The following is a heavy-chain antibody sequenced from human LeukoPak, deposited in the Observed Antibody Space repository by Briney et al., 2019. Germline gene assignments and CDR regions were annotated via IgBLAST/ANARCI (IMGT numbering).Heavy chain of an antibody. CDR3: ARAGSGSSWYSPHAFDI. V-gene: IGHV1-2*02. CDR2: INPNSGGT. Sequence: GASVKVSCKASGYTFTGYYMHWVRQVPGQGLEWMGWINPNSGGTNYAQKFQGRVTMTRDTSISTAYMELSRLRSDDTAVYYCARAGSGSSWYSPHAFDIWGQGTMVTVSS. D-gene: IGHD6-13*01. CDR1: GYTFTGYY. J-gene: IGHJ3*02.